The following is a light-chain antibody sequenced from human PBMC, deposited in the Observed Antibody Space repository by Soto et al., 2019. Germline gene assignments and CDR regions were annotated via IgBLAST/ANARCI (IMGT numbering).Light chain of an antibody. CDR3: QHYGSSRWT. V-gene: IGKV3-20*01. CDR1: QSVSSTY. CDR2: GAS. Sequence: EIVLTQSPGNLSLSPGERATLSCRASQSVSSTYLAWYQQKPGQAPRLLIYGASSRATGLPDRFSVSGSGTDLSLNISRLGSEDFAVYYCQHYGSSRWTYGQGTRVDI. J-gene: IGKJ1*01.